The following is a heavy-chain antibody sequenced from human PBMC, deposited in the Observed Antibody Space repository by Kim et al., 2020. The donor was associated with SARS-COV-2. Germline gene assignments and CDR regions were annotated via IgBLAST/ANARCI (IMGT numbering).Heavy chain of an antibody. CDR1: GFTFDDYA. Sequence: GGSLRLSCAASGFTFDDYAMHWVRQAPGKGLEWVSGISWNSGSIGYADSVKGRFTISRDNAKNSLYLQMNSLRAEDTALYYCAKDNGAAATPTGAFDYWGQGTLVTVSS. D-gene: IGHD6-13*01. CDR2: ISWNSGSI. CDR3: AKDNGAAATPTGAFDY. J-gene: IGHJ4*02. V-gene: IGHV3-9*01.